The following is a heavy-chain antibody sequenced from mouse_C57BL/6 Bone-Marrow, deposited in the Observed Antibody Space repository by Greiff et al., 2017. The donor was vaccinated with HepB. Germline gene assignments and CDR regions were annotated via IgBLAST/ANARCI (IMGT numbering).Heavy chain of an antibody. CDR1: GFNIKDDY. J-gene: IGHJ4*01. Sequence: VQLQQSGAELVRPGASVKLSCTASGFNIKDDYMHWMKQRPEQGLEWIGWIDPENGDTEYASKFQGKATITADTSSNTAYLQLSSLTSEDTAVYYCTTFPYSPYAMDYWGQGTSVTVSS. D-gene: IGHD2-12*01. CDR3: TTFPYSPYAMDY. CDR2: IDPENGDT. V-gene: IGHV14-4*01.